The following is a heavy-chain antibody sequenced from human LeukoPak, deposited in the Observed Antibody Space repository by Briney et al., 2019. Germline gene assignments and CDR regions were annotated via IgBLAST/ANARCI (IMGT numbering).Heavy chain of an antibody. CDR3: ARALYYYDSSGLYYYYGMDV. J-gene: IGHJ6*02. CDR2: INPNSGGT. CDR1: GYPFTSYY. V-gene: IGHV1-2*02. Sequence: ASVKVSCKASGYPFTSYYINWVRQAPGQGLEWMGWINPNSGGTNYAQKFQGRVTMTRDTSISTAYMELSRLRSDDAAVYYCARALYYYDSSGLYYYYGMDVWGQGTTVTVSS. D-gene: IGHD3-22*01.